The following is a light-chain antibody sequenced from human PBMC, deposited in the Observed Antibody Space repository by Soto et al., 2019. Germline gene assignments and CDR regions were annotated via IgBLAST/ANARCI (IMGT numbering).Light chain of an antibody. J-gene: IGLJ1*01. Sequence: QSVLTQPASVSGFPGQSITISCTGTSSLVGTYNLVSWYQQYSGKAPKLMIYEVSKRPSGVSNRFSGSKSGNAASLTISGLQAEDEADYYCCSYAGTNTYVLGTGTKVTVL. V-gene: IGLV2-23*02. CDR3: CSYAGTNTYV. CDR1: SSLVGTYNL. CDR2: EVS.